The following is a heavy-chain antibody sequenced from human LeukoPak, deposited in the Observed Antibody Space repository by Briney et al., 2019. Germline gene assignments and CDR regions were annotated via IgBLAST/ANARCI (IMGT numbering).Heavy chain of an antibody. CDR2: ISWDGGST. Sequence: GGSLRLSCAASGFTFDDYTMHWVRQAPGKGLEGVSLISWDGGSTYYADSVKGRFTISRDNSKNSLYLQMNSLRTEDTALYYCAKDIDDRGFFDYWGQGTLVTVSS. J-gene: IGHJ4*02. V-gene: IGHV3-43*01. CDR1: GFTFDDYT. CDR3: AKDIDDRGFFDY. D-gene: IGHD3-22*01.